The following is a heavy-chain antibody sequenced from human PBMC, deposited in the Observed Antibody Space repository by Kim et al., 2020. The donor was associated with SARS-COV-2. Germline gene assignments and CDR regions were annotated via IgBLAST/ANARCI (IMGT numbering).Heavy chain of an antibody. CDR1: GFTFSSYA. CDR2: ISYDGSTT. V-gene: IGHV3-30*04. D-gene: IGHD3-10*01. CDR3: ATTGWWVRGVMEQFYY. Sequence: GGSLRLSCAASGFTFSSYAMHWVRQAPGKGLEWVAVISYDGSTTYYADSVKGRFTISRDNSKNTLYLQMNSLRAEDTAVYYCATTGWWVRGVMEQFYYWG. J-gene: IGHJ4*01.